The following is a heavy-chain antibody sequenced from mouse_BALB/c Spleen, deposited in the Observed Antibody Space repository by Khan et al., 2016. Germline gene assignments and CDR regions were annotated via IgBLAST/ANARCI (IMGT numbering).Heavy chain of an antibody. CDR3: TEGNYFYAMDY. Sequence: EVQLQESGTVLARPGASVKMSCKASGYTFTSYWMHWVKQRPGQGLEWIGAIYPGNSDTSYNQKYKGKTKLTAVTSTSTAYMELSSLTNEDSAVYYCTEGNYFYAMDYWGQGTSVTVSS. V-gene: IGHV1-5*01. CDR1: GYTFTSYW. J-gene: IGHJ4*01. D-gene: IGHD2-1*01. CDR2: IYPGNSDT.